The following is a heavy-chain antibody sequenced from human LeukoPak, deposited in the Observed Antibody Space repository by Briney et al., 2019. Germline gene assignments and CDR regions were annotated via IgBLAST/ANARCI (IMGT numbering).Heavy chain of an antibody. CDR3: ARRRGSLIRIAAAGTDAFGI. V-gene: IGHV4-39*01. CDR1: GGSISSSSYY. D-gene: IGHD6-13*01. CDR2: IYYSGST. Sequence: SETQSLTCTVSGGSISSSSYYWGWIRQPPGKGLEWIGSIYYSGSTYYNPSLKSRVTISVDTSKNQFSLKLSSVTAADTAVYYCARRRGSLIRIAAAGTDAFGIWGQGTMVTVSS. J-gene: IGHJ3*02.